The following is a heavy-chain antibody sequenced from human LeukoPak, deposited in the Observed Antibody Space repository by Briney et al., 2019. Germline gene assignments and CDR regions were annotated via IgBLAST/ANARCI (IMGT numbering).Heavy chain of an antibody. J-gene: IGHJ4*02. CDR3: AKAGTGYSSSWYYFDY. Sequence: ASVKVSCKASGYTFTSYGISWVRQAPGQGLEWMGWINPNSGGTNYAQKFQGRVTMTRDTSISTAYMELSRLRSDDTAVYYCAKAGTGYSSSWYYFDYWGQGTLVTVSS. CDR2: INPNSGGT. V-gene: IGHV1-2*02. CDR1: GYTFTSYG. D-gene: IGHD6-13*01.